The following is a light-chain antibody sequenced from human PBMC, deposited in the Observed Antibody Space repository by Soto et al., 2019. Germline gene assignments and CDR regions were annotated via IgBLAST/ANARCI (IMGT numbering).Light chain of an antibody. CDR1: QNVLHSNGYNY. Sequence: EIVLTQSPLSLPVTPGEPASISGRSSQNVLHSNGYNYLNWYLQKPGQSPQLMIYLGSNRASGVPERLSGSGAAQDFTVGINRVEAEDVGLYFCGHGLATQFTLGGGAKVDIK. CDR3: GHGLATQFT. V-gene: IGKV2-28*01. CDR2: LGS. J-gene: IGKJ4*01.